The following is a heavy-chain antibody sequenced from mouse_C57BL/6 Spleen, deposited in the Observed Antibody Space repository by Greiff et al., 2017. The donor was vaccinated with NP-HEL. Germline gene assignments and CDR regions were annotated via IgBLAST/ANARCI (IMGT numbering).Heavy chain of an antibody. CDR3: ARPATMSSNYAMDY. V-gene: IGHV5-17*01. D-gene: IGHD2-4*01. J-gene: IGHJ4*01. CDR1: GFTFSDYG. Sequence: EVKVVESGGGLVKPGGSLKLSCAASGFTFSDYGMHWVRQAPEKGLEWVAYISSGSSTIYYADTVKGRFTISRDNAKNTLFLQMTSLRSEDTAMYYCARPATMSSNYAMDYWGQGTSVTVSS. CDR2: ISSGSSTI.